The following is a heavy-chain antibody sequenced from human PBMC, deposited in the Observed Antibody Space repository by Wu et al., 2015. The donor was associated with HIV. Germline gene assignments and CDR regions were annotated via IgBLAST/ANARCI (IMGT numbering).Heavy chain of an antibody. CDR2: IIPIFGTA. Sequence: QVQLVQSGAEVKKPGSSVKVSCKASGGTFSSYAISWVRQAPGQGLEWMGGIIPIFGTANYAQKFQGRVTITTDESTSTAYMELSSLRSEDTAVYYCARDYGGSSSWTLNWFDPWGRGNPGHRLL. D-gene: IGHD6-13*01. CDR3: ARDYGGSSSWTLNWFDP. J-gene: IGHJ5*02. CDR1: GGTFSSYA. V-gene: IGHV1-69*05.